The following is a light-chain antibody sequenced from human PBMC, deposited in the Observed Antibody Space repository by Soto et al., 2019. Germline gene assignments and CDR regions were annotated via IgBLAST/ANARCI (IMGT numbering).Light chain of an antibody. J-gene: IGKJ1*01. CDR2: HAS. CDR3: QQYNSYPWT. V-gene: IGKV1-5*01. CDR1: QFINSW. Sequence: DIQMTQSPSTLSASVGDRVTITCRASQFINSWLAWYQQKPGKVPKLLIFHASNLESGVPPRFSGSGSGTEFTLTISSLQPDDFATYYCQQYNSYPWTFGQGTKVEI.